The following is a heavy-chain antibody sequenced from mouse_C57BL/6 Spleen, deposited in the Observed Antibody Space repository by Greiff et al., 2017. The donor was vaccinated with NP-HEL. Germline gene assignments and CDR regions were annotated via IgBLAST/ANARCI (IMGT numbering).Heavy chain of an antibody. CDR3: ARKGPDAMDY. CDR2: IDPSDSYT. V-gene: IGHV1-69*01. CDR1: GYTFTSYW. D-gene: IGHD3-3*01. J-gene: IGHJ4*01. Sequence: QVQLQQPGAELVMPGASVKLSCKASGYTFTSYWMHWVKQRPGQGLEWIGEIDPSDSYTNYNQKFKGKSTLTVDKSSSTAFMQLSSLTSEDSAVYYCARKGPDAMDYWGQGTSVTVSS.